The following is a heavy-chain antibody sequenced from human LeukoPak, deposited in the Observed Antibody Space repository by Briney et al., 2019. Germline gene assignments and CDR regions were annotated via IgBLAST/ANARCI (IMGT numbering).Heavy chain of an antibody. CDR1: GFTFKFYS. J-gene: IGHJ4*02. CDR2: ISGDSATT. CDR3: AKYGQWGLWSGEPTTNFDS. V-gene: IGHV3-23*01. D-gene: IGHD3-10*01. Sequence: GGSLRLSCAASGFTFKFYSMSWVRQAPGKGLEWVSVISGDSATTYYAASVKGRFTIFRDNSNNMLYLHMNSLGAEDTAKYYCAKYGQWGLWSGEPTTNFDSWGQGTLVTVSS.